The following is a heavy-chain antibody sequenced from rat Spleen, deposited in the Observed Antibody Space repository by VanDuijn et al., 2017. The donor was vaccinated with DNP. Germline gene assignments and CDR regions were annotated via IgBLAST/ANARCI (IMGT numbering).Heavy chain of an antibody. CDR2: IYTGSGGT. CDR1: GYTFPSYY. V-gene: IGHV1-43*01. CDR3: ASSWVGVRGIWFAF. D-gene: IGHD4-3*01. J-gene: IGHJ3*01. Sequence: QVQLQQSGAELAKPGSSVKTSCKASGYTFPSYYISWIKQTTGQGLEYIGYIYTGSGGTNYNEKFKGKATLTVDKSSSTAFMQLSSLTPDDSAVYYCASSWVGVRGIWFAFWGQGSLVTVSS.